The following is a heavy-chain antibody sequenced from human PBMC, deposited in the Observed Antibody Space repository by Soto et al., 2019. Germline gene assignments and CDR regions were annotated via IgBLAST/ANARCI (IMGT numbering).Heavy chain of an antibody. J-gene: IGHJ5*02. V-gene: IGHV1-69-2*01. CDR3: ATEGHYYDSSGSYNWFDP. CDR1: GYTFTDYY. D-gene: IGHD3-22*01. Sequence: EVQLVQSGAEVKKPGATVKISCKVSGYTFTDYYIHWVQQAPGKGLEWMGLVDPEDGETIYAEKFQGRVTITADTSTDTAYMELSSLRSEDTAVYYCATEGHYYDSSGSYNWFDPWGQGTLVTVSS. CDR2: VDPEDGET.